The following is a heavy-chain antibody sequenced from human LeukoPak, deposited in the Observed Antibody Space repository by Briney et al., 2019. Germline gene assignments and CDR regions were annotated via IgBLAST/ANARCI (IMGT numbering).Heavy chain of an antibody. Sequence: GGSLRLSCAASGFTFSSYWMSWVRQAPGKGLEWVASIRQDGSEKTYVDSVKGRFTISRDNTKNSLSLQLNGLTAEDTAVYYCARDGTAPGLYFDLWGQGTLVTVSS. J-gene: IGHJ4*02. CDR2: IRQDGSEK. V-gene: IGHV3-7*01. CDR3: ARDGTAPGLYFDL. CDR1: GFTFSSYW. D-gene: IGHD6-13*01.